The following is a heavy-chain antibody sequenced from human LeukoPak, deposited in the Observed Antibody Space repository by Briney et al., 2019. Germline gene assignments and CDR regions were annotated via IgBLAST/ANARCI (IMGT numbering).Heavy chain of an antibody. J-gene: IGHJ6*03. CDR3: ARTGGYGDYVYYYYMDV. CDR1: GGSISSYY. Sequence: PSETLSLTCTVSGGSISSYYWSWIRQPPGKGLEWIGYIYYSGSTNYNPSLKSRVTISVDTSKNQFSLKLSSVTAADTAVYYCARTGGYGDYVYYYYMDVWGKGTTVTVSS. CDR2: IYYSGST. V-gene: IGHV4-59*01. D-gene: IGHD4-17*01.